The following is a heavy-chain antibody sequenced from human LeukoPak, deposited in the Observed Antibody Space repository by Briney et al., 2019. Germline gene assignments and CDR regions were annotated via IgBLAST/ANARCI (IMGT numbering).Heavy chain of an antibody. V-gene: IGHV1-69*06. CDR1: GGTFSSYA. J-gene: IGHJ3*01. D-gene: IGHD1-26*01. CDR3: ARDAQWELRAFDV. CDR2: IIPIFGTA. Sequence: SVKVSCKASGGTFSSYAISWVRQAPGQGLEWMGGIIPIFGTANYAQKFEGRVTITADKSTNTTYMEISSLTSDDTAVYYCARDAQWELRAFDVWGRGTMVIVSS.